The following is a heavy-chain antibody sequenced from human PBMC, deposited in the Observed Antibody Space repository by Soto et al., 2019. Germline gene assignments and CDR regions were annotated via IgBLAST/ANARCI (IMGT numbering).Heavy chain of an antibody. CDR3: ARDLDFRPQWGYYGMDV. Sequence: GGSLRLSCAASGFTFSSYWMSWFRQAPGKXLEWVANIKQDGGEKYYVDSVKGRLTISRDNAKNSLYLQMNNLRAEDTAVYYCARDLDFRPQWGYYGMDVCGQGTTVTVSS. CDR2: IKQDGGEK. D-gene: IGHD1-26*01. CDR1: GFTFSSYW. J-gene: IGHJ6*02. V-gene: IGHV3-7*01.